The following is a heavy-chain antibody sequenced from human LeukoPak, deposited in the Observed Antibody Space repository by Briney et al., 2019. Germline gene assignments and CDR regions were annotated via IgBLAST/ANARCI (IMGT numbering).Heavy chain of an antibody. CDR1: GGSISSGDYY. V-gene: IGHV4-30-4*08. CDR2: IYYSGST. D-gene: IGHD7-27*01. CDR3: ARVQLGMDAFDI. Sequence: PSETLSLTCTVSGGSISSGDYYWSWIRQPPGKGLEWIGYIYYSGSTYYNPSLKSRVTISVDTSKNQFSLKLSSVTAADTAVYYCARVQLGMDAFDIWGQGTMVTVSS. J-gene: IGHJ3*02.